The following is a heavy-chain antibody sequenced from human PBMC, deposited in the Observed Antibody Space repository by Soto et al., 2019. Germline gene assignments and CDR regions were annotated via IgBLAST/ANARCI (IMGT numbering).Heavy chain of an antibody. V-gene: IGHV1-69*01. CDR3: ASGHYYDSTGYYPAEYLQH. CDR1: GGTFSSYA. D-gene: IGHD3-22*01. CDR2: IIPFFDTA. J-gene: IGHJ1*01. Sequence: QVQLVQSGAEVKKPGSSVKVSCKASGGTFSSYAISWVRQAPGQGLEWMAGIIPFFDTANYAPKFQGRVTISADESTSTAYMELNSLRFEATAVYYCASGHYYDSTGYYPAEYLQHWGQGTLVTVSS.